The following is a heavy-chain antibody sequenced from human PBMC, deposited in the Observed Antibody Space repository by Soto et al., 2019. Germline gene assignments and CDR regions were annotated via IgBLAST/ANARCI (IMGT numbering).Heavy chain of an antibody. V-gene: IGHV3-30*18. CDR3: AKDLSPVGGASDY. D-gene: IGHD2-15*01. Sequence: GGSLRLSCAVSGFTFSSYGMHWVRQAPGKGLECVTFISYDGSDKYYADTVKGRFTISRDNSKNTLYLQMNSLRAEDTAVYYCAKDLSPVGGASDYWGQGTLVTVSS. CDR2: ISYDGSDK. CDR1: GFTFSSYG. J-gene: IGHJ4*02.